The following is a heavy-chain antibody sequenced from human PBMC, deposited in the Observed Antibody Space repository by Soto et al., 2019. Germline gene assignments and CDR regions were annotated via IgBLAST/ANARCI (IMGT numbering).Heavy chain of an antibody. J-gene: IGHJ4*02. D-gene: IGHD5-18*01. CDR1: GGSISNNT. Sequence: VQLQESGPGLVKPSGTLSLTCAVSGGSISNNTWWSWVRQAPGKGLEWVSSISSSSSYIYYADSVKGRFTISRDNAKNSLYLQMNSLRAEDTAVYYCARDQPGYSYGYGLGYWGQGTLVTVSS. CDR2: ISSSSSYI. V-gene: IGHV3-21*01. CDR3: ARDQPGYSYGYGLGY.